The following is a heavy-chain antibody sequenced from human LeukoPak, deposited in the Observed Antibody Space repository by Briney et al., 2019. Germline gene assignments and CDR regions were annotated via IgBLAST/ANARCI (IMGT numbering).Heavy chain of an antibody. CDR1: GYTFTGYY. V-gene: IGHV1-2*02. D-gene: IGHD3-22*01. J-gene: IGHJ3*02. CDR3: ARGAFYYDNAFDI. CDR2: INPNSGGT. Sequence: ASVKVSCKASGYTFTGYYMHWVRQAPGRGLEWMGWINPNSGGTNYAQKFQGRVTMTRDTSISTAYMELSRLRSDDTAVYYCARGAFYYDNAFDIWGQGTMVTVSS.